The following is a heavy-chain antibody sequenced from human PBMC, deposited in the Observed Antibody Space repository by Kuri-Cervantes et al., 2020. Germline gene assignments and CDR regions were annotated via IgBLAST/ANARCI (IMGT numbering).Heavy chain of an antibody. V-gene: IGHV3-11*04. CDR2: ISSSGSTI. Sequence: GGSLRLSCAASGFTFSDYYMSWIRQAPGKGLEWVSYISSSGSTIYYADSVKGRFTISRDNAKNTLYLQMNSLRAEDTAVYYCARALTIFLSPIHSGGADYWGQGTLVTVSS. CDR3: ARALTIFLSPIHSGGADY. J-gene: IGHJ4*02. D-gene: IGHD3-3*01. CDR1: GFTFSDYY.